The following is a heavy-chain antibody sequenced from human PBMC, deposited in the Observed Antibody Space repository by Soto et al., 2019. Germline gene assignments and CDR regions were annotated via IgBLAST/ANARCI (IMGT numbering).Heavy chain of an antibody. CDR2: ITHSGST. Sequence: PSETLSLTCGVLGESFSDYFWSWIRQTPGKGLEWIGEITHSGSTNYNPSLKSRVTMSVDTSKNQFTLKVRSVTAADTAVYYCARRGDNAWGLYRYFFDYWGQGTPVPVSS. D-gene: IGHD3-16*02. CDR1: GESFSDYF. V-gene: IGHV4-34*01. J-gene: IGHJ4*02. CDR3: ARRGDNAWGLYRYFFDY.